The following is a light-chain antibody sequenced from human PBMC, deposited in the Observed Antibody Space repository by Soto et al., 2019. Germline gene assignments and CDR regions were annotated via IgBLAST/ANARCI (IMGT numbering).Light chain of an antibody. CDR1: QNIKNY. Sequence: DVPMTQSPSSLSASVGDRVTITCRASQNIKNYLSWYLQKPGKAPRVVIFGASILQSGVPSTISASGSRPDFTLTITTLHPDDFATYYGLQSHSTPHTFGQGTRL. V-gene: IGKV1-39*01. J-gene: IGKJ5*01. CDR2: GAS. CDR3: LQSHSTPHT.